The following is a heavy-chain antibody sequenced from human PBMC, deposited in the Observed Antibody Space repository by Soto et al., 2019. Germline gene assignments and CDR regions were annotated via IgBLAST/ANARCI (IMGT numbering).Heavy chain of an antibody. Sequence: ASETLSLTCTVSGGSITSGGSFWSWIRQHPGKGPEWIAFIGYSGATSYNPSLASRVTISADTYKSQFPLNLRSVTAADTAVYYCARGGASSKWFAPWGQGTLVTVSS. D-gene: IGHD2-15*01. V-gene: IGHV4-31*03. CDR3: ARGGASSKWFAP. CDR2: IGYSGAT. J-gene: IGHJ5*02. CDR1: GGSITSGGSF.